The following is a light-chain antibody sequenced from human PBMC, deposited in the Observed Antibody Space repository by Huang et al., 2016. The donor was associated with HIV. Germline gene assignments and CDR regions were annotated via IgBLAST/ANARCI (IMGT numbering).Light chain of an antibody. CDR1: QDIGTS. CDR3: QQLHSYPIT. J-gene: IGKJ5*01. Sequence: VRLTQSPSSLSASVGDTVIISCRASQDIGTSLAWYQQKTGGAPKLLISGASTLQRGVPSRFSGDSVCTYFTLFINNLQPEDFATYYCQQLHSYPITFGQGTRLDIK. CDR2: GAS. V-gene: IGKV1-13*02.